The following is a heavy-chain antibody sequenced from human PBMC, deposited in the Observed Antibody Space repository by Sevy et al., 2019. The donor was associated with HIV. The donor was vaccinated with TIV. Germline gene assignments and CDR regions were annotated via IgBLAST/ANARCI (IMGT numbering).Heavy chain of an antibody. CDR1: GFSFTSYW. D-gene: IGHD4-17*01. Sequence: GGSLRLSCAASGFSFTSYWMSWVRQTPEKGLEWVANINQVGTEKNYVDSVKGRCTIARDNAKNSLYLQMNSLGAEDTAVYYCANKGGLRANGDFDSWGQGTMVTVSS. J-gene: IGHJ3*01. CDR2: INQVGTEK. V-gene: IGHV3-7*01. CDR3: ANKGGLRANGDFDS.